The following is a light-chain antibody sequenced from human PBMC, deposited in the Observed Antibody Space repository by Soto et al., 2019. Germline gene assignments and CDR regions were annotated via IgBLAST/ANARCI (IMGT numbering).Light chain of an antibody. Sequence: EIVLTQSPATLSLSPGERATLACRASQSFSSYLAWYQQKPGQDPRLLLSDASNRATGIPARFSGSGSGTDFTLTISSLEPEDFAVYYCQQRSNWPLTFGGGTKVDLK. CDR2: DAS. V-gene: IGKV3-11*01. CDR3: QQRSNWPLT. CDR1: QSFSSY. J-gene: IGKJ4*01.